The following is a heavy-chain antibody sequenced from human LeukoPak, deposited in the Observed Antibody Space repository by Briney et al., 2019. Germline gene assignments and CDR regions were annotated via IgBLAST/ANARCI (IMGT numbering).Heavy chain of an antibody. CDR1: GGSFSGYY. J-gene: IGHJ2*01. Sequence: PSETLSLTCAVYGGSFSGYYWSWIRQPPGKGLEWIGEINHSGSTNYNPSLKSRVTISVDTSKNQFSLKLSSVTAADTAVYYCARGRSSGYSRYGARAWYFDLWGRGTLVTVS. V-gene: IGHV4-34*01. CDR3: ARGRSSGYSRYGARAWYFDL. CDR2: INHSGST. D-gene: IGHD5-12*01.